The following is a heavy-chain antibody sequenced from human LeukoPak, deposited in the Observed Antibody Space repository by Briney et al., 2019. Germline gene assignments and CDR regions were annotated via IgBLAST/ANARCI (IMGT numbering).Heavy chain of an antibody. J-gene: IGHJ4*02. V-gene: IGHV3-30*02. CDR2: IRYDGSNR. CDR1: GFTFSSYG. CDR3: AKNAPWELLGYFDY. D-gene: IGHD3-10*01. Sequence: GGSLRLFCAASGFTFSSYGMHWVRQAPGKGLEWVAFIRYDGSNRYYADSVKGRFTISRDNSKNTLYLQMNSLRAEDTAVYYCAKNAPWELLGYFDYRGQGTLVTVSS.